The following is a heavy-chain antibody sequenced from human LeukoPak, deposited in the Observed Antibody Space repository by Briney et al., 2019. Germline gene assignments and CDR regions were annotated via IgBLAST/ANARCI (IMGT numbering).Heavy chain of an antibody. V-gene: IGHV4-34*01. J-gene: IGHJ4*02. D-gene: IGHD4-17*01. CDR3: ARGQGATVTTSFDY. CDR2: INHSGST. Sequence: SETLSLTCAVYGGSFSGYYWSWIRQPPVKGLEWIGEINHSGSTNYNPSLKSRVTISVDTSKNQFSLKLSSVTAADTAVYYCARGQGATVTTSFDYWGQGTLVTVSS. CDR1: GGSFSGYY.